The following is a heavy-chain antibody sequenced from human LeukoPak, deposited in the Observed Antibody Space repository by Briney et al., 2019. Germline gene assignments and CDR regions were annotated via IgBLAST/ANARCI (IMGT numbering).Heavy chain of an antibody. V-gene: IGHV3-53*01. D-gene: IGHD4-11*01. CDR3: ATGRRLQLDY. CDR1: GFTVSSNY. CDR2: IYSGGST. J-gene: IGHJ4*02. Sequence: GGSLRLSCAASGFTVSSNYMSWVRKAPGQGLEWVSVIYSGGSTYYADSVKGRFTISIDNSKNTLYLQMNSLRAEDTAVYYCATGRRLQLDYWGQGTLVTVSS.